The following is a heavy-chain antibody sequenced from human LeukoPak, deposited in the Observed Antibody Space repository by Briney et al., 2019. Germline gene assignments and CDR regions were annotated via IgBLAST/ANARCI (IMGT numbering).Heavy chain of an antibody. CDR1: GYTFTNYY. V-gene: IGHV1-46*01. CDR2: INPSGGST. Sequence: ASVRVSYKASGYTFTNYYMNWVRQAPGQGLEWMGIINPSGGSTSYAQKFQGRVTETRDTSTSTVYMELSSLRSEDTAMYYCAREGEIGDDLSDSCGQGTLVTVSS. D-gene: IGHD5-12*01. CDR3: AREGEIGDDLSDS. J-gene: IGHJ4*02.